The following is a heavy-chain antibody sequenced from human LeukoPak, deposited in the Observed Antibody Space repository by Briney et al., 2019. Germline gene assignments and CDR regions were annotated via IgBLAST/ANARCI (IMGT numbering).Heavy chain of an antibody. Sequence: PSETLSLTCSVSGGYISTHHWTWIRQPAGKGLEWIGRIFSSGSTTYNPSLKSRVTMSVYTSKNQFVLKLSTVDAPDTAVYYCTRHRGLSYYDSRGYYFDYWGQGALVPVSS. CDR3: TRHRGLSYYDSRGYYFDY. V-gene: IGHV4-4*07. J-gene: IGHJ4*02. CDR1: GGYISTHH. D-gene: IGHD3-22*01. CDR2: IFSSGST.